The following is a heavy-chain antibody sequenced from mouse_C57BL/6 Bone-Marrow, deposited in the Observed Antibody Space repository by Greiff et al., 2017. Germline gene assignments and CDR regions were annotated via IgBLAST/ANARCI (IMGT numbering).Heavy chain of an antibody. J-gene: IGHJ4*01. CDR1: GYSITSGYY. Sequence: EVQLQQSGPGLVKPSQSLSLTCSVTGYSITSGYYWNWIRQFPGNKLEWMGYISYDGSNNYNPSLKNRISITRDTSKNQFFLKLNSVTTEDTATYYCARGTTVVATDAMDYWGQGTSGTVSS. CDR3: ARGTTVVATDAMDY. CDR2: ISYDGSN. V-gene: IGHV3-6*01. D-gene: IGHD1-1*01.